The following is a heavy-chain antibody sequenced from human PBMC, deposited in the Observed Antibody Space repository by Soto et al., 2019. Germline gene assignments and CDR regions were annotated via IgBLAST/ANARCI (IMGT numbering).Heavy chain of an antibody. CDR2: INVYNGET. CDR3: AREGATRRPSRPAIGWLES. J-gene: IGHJ5*01. Sequence: GASVKVSCKASGYTFSGYHMHWVRQAPGQGLDWMGWINVYNGETSIAQKFQGRVAMTRDTSITTAYVELSRLRFDDTAVYFCAREGATRRPSRPAIGWLESWGQGTLVTVSS. D-gene: IGHD2-2*02. V-gene: IGHV1-2*02. CDR1: GYTFSGYH.